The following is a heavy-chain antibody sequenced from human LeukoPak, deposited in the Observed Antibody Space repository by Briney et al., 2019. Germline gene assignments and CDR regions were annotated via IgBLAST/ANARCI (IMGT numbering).Heavy chain of an antibody. J-gene: IGHJ4*02. CDR3: ARHDSYIPW. CDR2: ISDSGGSS. V-gene: IGHV3-23*01. Sequence: GGSPRVSCAASGFRFTDYAMSTVRPAPGEGLEWVSGISDSGGSSYYTDSVMGRFTISRDNSKNTVFLEMNNLRVEDTAVYFCARHDSYIPWWGQGSLVTVSS. CDR1: GFRFTDYA. D-gene: IGHD5-18*01.